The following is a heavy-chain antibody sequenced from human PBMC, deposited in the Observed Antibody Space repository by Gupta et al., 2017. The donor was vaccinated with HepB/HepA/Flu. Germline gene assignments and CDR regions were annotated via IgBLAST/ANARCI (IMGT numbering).Heavy chain of an antibody. J-gene: IGHJ3*02. V-gene: IGHV3-21*01. CDR2: ISSSSSYI. CDR1: GFTFSSYS. CDR3: ARDDAGYCSSTSCYSAFDI. D-gene: IGHD2-2*01. Sequence: EVQLVESGGGLVKPGGSLRLSCAASGFTFSSYSMNWFRQAPGTGLEWVSSISSSSSYIYYADSVKGRFTISRDNAKNSLYLQMNSLRAEDTAVYYCARDDAGYCSSTSCYSAFDIWGQGTMVTVSS.